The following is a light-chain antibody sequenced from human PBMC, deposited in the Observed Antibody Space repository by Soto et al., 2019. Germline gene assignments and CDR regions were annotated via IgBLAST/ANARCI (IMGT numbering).Light chain of an antibody. CDR2: GNG. CDR1: SSNIGAGHD. J-gene: IGLJ1*01. Sequence: QSVLTQPPSVSGAPGQRVTISCTGSSSNIGAGHDVHWYQHLPGTAPKLLIYGNGNRPSGVPDRFSGSKSGTSASLAITGLQAEDEADYYCSSYAPSNNLGVFGTGTKVTVL. V-gene: IGLV1-40*01. CDR3: SSYAPSNNLGV.